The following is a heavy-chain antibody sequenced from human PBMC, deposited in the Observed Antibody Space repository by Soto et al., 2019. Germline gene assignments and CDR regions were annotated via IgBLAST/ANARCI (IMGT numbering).Heavy chain of an antibody. V-gene: IGHV1-18*01. J-gene: IGHJ4*02. D-gene: IGHD3-16*02. Sequence: ASVKGSCKAFGYTLSRYGISWGRQAPGQRLEWMGWISAYNGNTNYAQKLQGRVTMTTDTSTSTAYMELRSLRSDDTAVYYCARGHDYIWGSYRSLGYWGQGTLVTVSS. CDR1: GYTLSRYG. CDR3: ARGHDYIWGSYRSLGY. CDR2: ISAYNGNT.